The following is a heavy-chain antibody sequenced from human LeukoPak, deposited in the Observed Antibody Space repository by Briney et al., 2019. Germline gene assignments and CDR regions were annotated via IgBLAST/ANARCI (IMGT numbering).Heavy chain of an antibody. CDR2: ISYDESNK. J-gene: IGHJ4*02. V-gene: IGHV3-30-3*01. CDR3: ATVIVGALDY. D-gene: IGHD1-26*01. CDR1: GFTFRTYA. Sequence: GGSLRLSCAASGFTFRTYALHWVRQAPGEGLEWVAVISYDESNKFYADSVKGRFTISRDNSKNTLWLQMNSLRAEDTAVYYCATVIVGALDYWGQGTLVTVSS.